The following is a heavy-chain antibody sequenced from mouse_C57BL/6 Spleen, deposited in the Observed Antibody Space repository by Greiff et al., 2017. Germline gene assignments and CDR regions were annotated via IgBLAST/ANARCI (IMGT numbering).Heavy chain of an antibody. V-gene: IGHV5-9*01. CDR2: ISGGGGNT. CDR1: GFTFSSYT. D-gene: IGHD2-4*01. J-gene: IGHJ3*01. Sequence: EVKVEESGGGLVKPGGSLKLSCAASGFTFSSYTMSWVRQTPEKRLEWVATISGGGGNTYYPDSVKGRFTISRDNAKNTLYLQMSSLRSEDTALYYCARQKALYYDYPWFAYWGQGTLVTVSA. CDR3: ARQKALYYDYPWFAY.